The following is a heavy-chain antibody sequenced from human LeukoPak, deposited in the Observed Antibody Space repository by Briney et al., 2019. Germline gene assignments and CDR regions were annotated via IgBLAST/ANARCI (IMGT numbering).Heavy chain of an antibody. J-gene: IGHJ4*02. D-gene: IGHD3-22*01. CDR3: ARVRYFDTSGYYYDFDS. CDR2: INHSGST. V-gene: IGHV4-34*01. Sequence: KSSETLSLTCAVYGGSFSGYYWSWIRQPPGKGLEWIGEINHSGSTNYNPSLKSRVTISVDTSKNQFSLKLSSVTAADTAVYYCARVRYFDTSGYYYDFDSWGQGTLVTVSS. CDR1: GGSFSGYY.